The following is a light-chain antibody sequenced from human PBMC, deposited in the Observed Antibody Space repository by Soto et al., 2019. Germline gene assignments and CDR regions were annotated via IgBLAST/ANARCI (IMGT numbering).Light chain of an antibody. V-gene: IGKV3-15*01. CDR3: QQYNNWPPWT. CDR1: QSVSNN. CDR2: DAS. J-gene: IGKJ1*01. Sequence: ILMTQSPATLSVSPGERATLSCRASQSVSNNLAWYQQKPVQAPRLLIYDASTRATGIPARFSGSGSGTEFTLTISGLQSEDFAVYYCQQYNNWPPWTFGQGTKVEIK.